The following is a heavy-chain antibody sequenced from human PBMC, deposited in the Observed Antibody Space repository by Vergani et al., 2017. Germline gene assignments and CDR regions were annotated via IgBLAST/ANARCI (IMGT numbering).Heavy chain of an antibody. J-gene: IGHJ4*02. D-gene: IGHD2-21*01. CDR2: IWYDGSNK. Sequence: QVQLVESGGGVVQPGRSLRLSCAASGFTFSSYGMHWVRQAPGKGLEWVAVIWYDGSNKYYADSVKGRFTISRDNSKNTLYLPMNSLRAEDTAVYYCAREGGDARSFDYWGQGTLVTVSS. CDR1: GFTFSSYG. V-gene: IGHV3-33*01. CDR3: AREGGDARSFDY.